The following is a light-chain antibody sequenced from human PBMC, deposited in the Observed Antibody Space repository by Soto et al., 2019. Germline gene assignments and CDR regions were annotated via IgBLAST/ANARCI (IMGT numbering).Light chain of an antibody. Sequence: EIVMTQSPATLSMSPGERATLSCRASRSITSSVAWYQQIPGQAPRLLIYGASSRATGIPDRFSGSGSGTDFTLTIRRLEPEDFAVYYCQQYNNWPPITFGQGTRLEIK. CDR2: GAS. CDR1: RSITSS. CDR3: QQYNNWPPIT. J-gene: IGKJ5*01. V-gene: IGKV3D-15*01.